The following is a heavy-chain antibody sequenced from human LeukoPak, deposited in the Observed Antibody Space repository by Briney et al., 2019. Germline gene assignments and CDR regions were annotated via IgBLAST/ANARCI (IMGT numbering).Heavy chain of an antibody. D-gene: IGHD3-3*01. CDR3: ARGAGFWSGYLDY. Sequence: GASVKLSCKASGYTFTNYDINWVRQATGQGLEWMGWMNPNSGNTGYAQKFQGRVTITRSTSISTAFMELSSLTSEDTAVYYCARGAGFWSGYLDYWGQGTLVTVSS. CDR2: MNPNSGNT. J-gene: IGHJ4*02. V-gene: IGHV1-8*03. CDR1: GYTFTNYD.